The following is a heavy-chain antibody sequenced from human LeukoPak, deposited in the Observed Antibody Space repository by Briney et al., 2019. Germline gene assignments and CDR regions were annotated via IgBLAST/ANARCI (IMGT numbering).Heavy chain of an antibody. Sequence: GGSLTLSCAASGFTFSDYWMTWVRPAAGKGLEWVANIETDGSEKYYVDSVKGRFTISRDNAKNSLYLQMNSLRVEDTAVYYCASYLYWWSDLEYWGQGTLVTVSS. J-gene: IGHJ4*02. CDR2: IETDGSEK. V-gene: IGHV3-7*01. CDR3: ASYLYWWSDLEY. D-gene: IGHD2-8*02. CDR1: GFTFSDYW.